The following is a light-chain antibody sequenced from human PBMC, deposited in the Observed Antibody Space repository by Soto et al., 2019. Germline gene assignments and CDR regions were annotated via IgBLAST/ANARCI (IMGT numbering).Light chain of an antibody. CDR2: GAS. Sequence: EIVMTQSPATLSLSPGERATLYCRASQSVDSRYFAWYQQRPGRAPRLLIYGASSRATGIPARFSGSGSGTEFTLTISSLQSEDFAVYYCQHYNNWPPWTFGQGTKVDIK. V-gene: IGKV3-15*01. CDR3: QHYNNWPPWT. CDR1: QSVDSRY. J-gene: IGKJ1*01.